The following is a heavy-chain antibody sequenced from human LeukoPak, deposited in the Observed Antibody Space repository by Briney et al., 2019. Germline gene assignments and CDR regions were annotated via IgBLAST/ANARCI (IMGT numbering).Heavy chain of an antibody. CDR2: IYTSGST. D-gene: IGHD3-10*01. CDR3: ARGGVVWFGERYYYMDV. J-gene: IGHJ6*03. V-gene: IGHV4-4*07. CDR1: GGSISSYY. Sequence: SSETLSLTCTVSGGSISSYYWSWIRQPAGKGLEWIGRIYTSGSTNYNPSLKSRVTMSVDTSKNQFSLKLSSVTAADTAVYYCARGGVVWFGERYYYMDVWGKGTTVTVSS.